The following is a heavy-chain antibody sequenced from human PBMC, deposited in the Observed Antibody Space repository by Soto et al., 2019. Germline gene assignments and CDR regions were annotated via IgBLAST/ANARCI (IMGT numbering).Heavy chain of an antibody. Sequence: SETLSLTCAVSGGSISSSNWWSWVRQPPGKGLEWIGEIYHSGSTNYNPSLKSRVTISVDKSKNQFSLKLSSVTAADTAVYYCARRQDNWDTYNWFDPWGQGTLVTVSS. CDR3: ARRQDNWDTYNWFDP. CDR2: IYHSGST. J-gene: IGHJ5*02. D-gene: IGHD1-20*01. CDR1: GGSISSSNW. V-gene: IGHV4-4*02.